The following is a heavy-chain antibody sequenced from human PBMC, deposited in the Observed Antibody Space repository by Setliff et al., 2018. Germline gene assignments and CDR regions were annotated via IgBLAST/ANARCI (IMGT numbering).Heavy chain of an antibody. V-gene: IGHV1-18*01. J-gene: IGHJ4*02. Sequence: EASVKVSCKTSGYTFISYGLSWMRQAPGQGLEWMGWISGYNGNTEYAQNLQGRVTMTMDTSTSTAYMELRSLTSDDTAVYYCARVPRLEWLLPTFDSWGQGTLVTV. D-gene: IGHD3-3*01. CDR1: GYTFISYG. CDR2: ISGYNGNT. CDR3: ARVPRLEWLLPTFDS.